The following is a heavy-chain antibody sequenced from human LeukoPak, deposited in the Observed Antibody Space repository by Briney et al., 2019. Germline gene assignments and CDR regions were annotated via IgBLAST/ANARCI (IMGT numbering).Heavy chain of an antibody. D-gene: IGHD6-13*01. Sequence: SETLSLTCTVSGGSVSSGGHYWSWIRQPPWKGLEWLGYMHNSGTPNYNPSLKSRVTMSADTSKNQFSLNLSSVTAADTAIYYCVRVPAAGTGPDSWGQGILVSVSS. CDR2: MHNSGTP. CDR1: GGSVSSGGHY. J-gene: IGHJ4*02. CDR3: VRVPAAGTGPDS. V-gene: IGHV4-61*08.